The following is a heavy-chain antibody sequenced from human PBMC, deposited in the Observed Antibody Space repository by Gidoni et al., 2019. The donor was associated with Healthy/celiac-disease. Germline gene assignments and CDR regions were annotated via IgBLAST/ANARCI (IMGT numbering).Heavy chain of an antibody. CDR1: GFTFSSYA. V-gene: IGHV3-23*01. Sequence: EVQLLESGGGLVQPGGSLRLSCAASGFTFSSYALSWVRQGPGKGLGWVSAISGSGGSTYYADSVKGRFTISRDNSKNTLYLQMNSLRAEDTAVYYCAVVVPAAIPFDYWGQGTLVTVSS. D-gene: IGHD2-2*02. J-gene: IGHJ4*02. CDR3: AVVVPAAIPFDY. CDR2: ISGSGGST.